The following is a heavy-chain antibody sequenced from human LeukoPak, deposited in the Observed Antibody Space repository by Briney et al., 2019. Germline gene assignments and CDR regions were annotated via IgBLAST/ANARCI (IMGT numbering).Heavy chain of an antibody. V-gene: IGHV3-7*01. D-gene: IGHD6-13*01. CDR1: GFIFNKYW. Sequence: SGGSLRLSCAASGFIFNKYWMTWVRQAPGKGLEWVANIRQDGSRKSYVDSVEGRFTISRDNAQNSLFLGMNSLRAEDTAVYYCARDAGSQTDGIWYDAFDMWGPGTRVTVSS. CDR3: ARDAGSQTDGIWYDAFDM. CDR2: IRQDGSRK. J-gene: IGHJ3*02.